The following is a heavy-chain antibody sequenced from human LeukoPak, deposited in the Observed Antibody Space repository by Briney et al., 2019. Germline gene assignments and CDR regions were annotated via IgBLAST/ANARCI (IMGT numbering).Heavy chain of an antibody. J-gene: IGHJ4*02. D-gene: IGHD3-22*01. CDR3: ARENLGSSGYYRPTTYYFDY. Sequence: KSSETLSLTCTVSGGSVSSGSYYWSWIRQPPGKGLEWIVYIYYSGSTTYNPSLKSRVTISVDTSKNQFSLKLSSVTAADTAVYYCARENLGSSGYYRPTTYYFDYWGQGTLVTVSS. V-gene: IGHV4-61*01. CDR1: GGSVSSGSYY. CDR2: IYYSGST.